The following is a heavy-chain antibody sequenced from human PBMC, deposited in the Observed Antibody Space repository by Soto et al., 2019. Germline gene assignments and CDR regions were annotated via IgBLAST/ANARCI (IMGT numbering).Heavy chain of an antibody. J-gene: IGHJ4*02. CDR3: ARVKRGEWEVRETQFDY. V-gene: IGHV3-11*06. Sequence: GGSLRLSCVASGFNFSDYYMNWIRQPPGKGLEWISYISGDNNDREYADSVKGRVTISRDNARHSLHLQIRSLRVEDTAVYYCARVKRGEWEVRETQFDYWGPGTLVTV. D-gene: IGHD1-26*01. CDR2: ISGDNNDR. CDR1: GFNFSDYY.